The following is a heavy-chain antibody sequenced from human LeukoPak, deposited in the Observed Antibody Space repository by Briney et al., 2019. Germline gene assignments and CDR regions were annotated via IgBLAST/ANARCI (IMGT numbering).Heavy chain of an antibody. Sequence: GGSLRLSCAISGFTFSNYVMSWVRQAPGKGLEWVSAISGSSDSTYDADSVKGRFTISRDNSKNTLYLQMNSLRAEDTAVYYCAKGSSSSRPYYFDYWGQGTLATVSS. D-gene: IGHD6-6*01. V-gene: IGHV3-23*01. CDR2: ISGSSDST. J-gene: IGHJ4*02. CDR3: AKGSSSSRPYYFDY. CDR1: GFTFSNYV.